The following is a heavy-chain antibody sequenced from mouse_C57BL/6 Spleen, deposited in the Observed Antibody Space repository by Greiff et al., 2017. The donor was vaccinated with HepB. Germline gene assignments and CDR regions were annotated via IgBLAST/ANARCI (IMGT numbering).Heavy chain of an antibody. CDR3: ARPITTVVAFDY. V-gene: IGHV1-4*01. J-gene: IGHJ2*01. D-gene: IGHD1-1*01. CDR1: GYTFTSYT. CDR2: INPSSGYT. Sequence: QVHVKQSGAELARPGASVKMSCKASGYTFTSYTMHWVKQRPGQGLEWIGYINPSSGYTKYNQKFKDKATLTADKSSSTAYMQLSSLTSEDSAVYYCARPITTVVAFDYWGQGTTLTVSS.